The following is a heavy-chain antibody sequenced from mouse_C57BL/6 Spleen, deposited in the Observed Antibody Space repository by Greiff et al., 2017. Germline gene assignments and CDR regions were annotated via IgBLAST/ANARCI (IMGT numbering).Heavy chain of an antibody. CDR3: AKATGTFEY. Sequence: QVQLKESGPGLVAPSQSLSISCPVSGFSLTSYGVGWVRQPPGKGLEWLGVIWGDGSTNYHSALISRLSISKDNSKSQVFVKLNSLHTDDTSTYSCAKATGTFEYWGQGTTLTVSS. J-gene: IGHJ2*01. V-gene: IGHV2-3*01. CDR1: GFSLTSYG. D-gene: IGHD4-1*01. CDR2: IWGDGST.